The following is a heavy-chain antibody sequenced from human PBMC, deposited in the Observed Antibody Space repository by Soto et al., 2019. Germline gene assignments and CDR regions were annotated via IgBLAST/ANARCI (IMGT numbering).Heavy chain of an antibody. CDR1: GYTFTSDY. CDR3: ARDQGKRVLRFLEWSSQYYYGMDV. J-gene: IGHJ6*02. V-gene: IGHV1-46*01. Sequence: ASVKVSCKASGYTFTSDYMHWVRQAPGQGLEWMGIINPSGGSTSYAQKFQGRVTKTRDTSTSTVYMELSSLRSEDTAVYYCARDQGKRVLRFLEWSSQYYYGMDVWGQGTTVTVSS. CDR2: INPSGGST. D-gene: IGHD3-3*01.